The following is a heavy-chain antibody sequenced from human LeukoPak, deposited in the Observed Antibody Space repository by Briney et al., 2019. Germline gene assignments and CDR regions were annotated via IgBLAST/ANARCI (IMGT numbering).Heavy chain of an antibody. CDR2: IYHSGST. CDR3: ASLVNNWNDDNWFDP. CDR1: GGSISSYY. V-gene: IGHV4-59*01. D-gene: IGHD1-1*01. Sequence: PSETLSLTCTVSGGSISSYYWSWIRQPPGKGLEWIGYIYHSGSTNYNPSLKSRVTISVDTSKNQFSLKLSSVTAADTAVYYCASLVNNWNDDNWFDPWGQGTLVTVSS. J-gene: IGHJ5*02.